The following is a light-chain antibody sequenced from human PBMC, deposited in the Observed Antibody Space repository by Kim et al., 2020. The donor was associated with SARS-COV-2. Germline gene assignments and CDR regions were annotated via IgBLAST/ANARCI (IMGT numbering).Light chain of an antibody. CDR1: SGHSSYI. J-gene: IGLJ3*02. CDR3: ETWDSSGV. V-gene: IGLV4-60*03. CDR2: LEGSGSY. Sequence: QPVLTQSSSASASLGSSVKLTCTLSSGHSSYIIAWHQQQPGKAPRYLMKLEGSGSYNKGSGVPDRFSGSSSGADRYLTISNLQSEDEADYYCETWDSSGVFGGGTQLTVL.